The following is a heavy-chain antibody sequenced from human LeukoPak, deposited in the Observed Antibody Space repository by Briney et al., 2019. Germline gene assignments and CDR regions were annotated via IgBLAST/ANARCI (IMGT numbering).Heavy chain of an antibody. D-gene: IGHD2-21*01. CDR3: GRDRYYGGNSPRFDF. J-gene: IGHJ4*02. Sequence: PGGSLRLSCVASGFIFSNYAMTWVRQAPGMGLEWVANIKQDGSEEYYVDSVKGRFTISRDNAKNSLYLEMSSLRAEDTAVYYCGRDRYYGGNSPRFDFWGQGTLVTVSS. CDR2: IKQDGSEE. CDR1: GFIFSNYA. V-gene: IGHV3-7*01.